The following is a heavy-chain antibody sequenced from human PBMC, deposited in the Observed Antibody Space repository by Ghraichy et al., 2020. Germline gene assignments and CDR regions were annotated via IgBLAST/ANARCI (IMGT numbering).Heavy chain of an antibody. J-gene: IGHJ6*02. CDR2: IYYSGST. D-gene: IGHD3-16*01. CDR3: AGGSPYYYYGMDV. Sequence: SETLSLTCTVSGGSISSGGYYWSWIRQHPGKGLEWIGYIYYSGSTYYNPSLKSRVTISVDTSKNQFSLKLSSVTAADTAVYYCAGGSPYYYYGMDVWGQGTTVTVSS. V-gene: IGHV4-31*03. CDR1: GGSISSGGYY.